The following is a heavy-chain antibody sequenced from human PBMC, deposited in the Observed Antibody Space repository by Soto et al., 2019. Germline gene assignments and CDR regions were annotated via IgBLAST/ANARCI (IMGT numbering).Heavy chain of an antibody. J-gene: IGHJ6*02. D-gene: IGHD4-17*01. CDR1: GFTFSSYG. CDR3: ARVTTNALDDYYYGMDV. Sequence: LRLSCAASGFTFSSYGMHCVRQAPGKGLEWVAVIWYDGSNKCYADSVKGRFTISRDNSKNTLYLQMNSLRAEDTAVYYCARVTTNALDDYYYGMDVWGQGTTVTVSS. CDR2: IWYDGSNK. V-gene: IGHV3-33*01.